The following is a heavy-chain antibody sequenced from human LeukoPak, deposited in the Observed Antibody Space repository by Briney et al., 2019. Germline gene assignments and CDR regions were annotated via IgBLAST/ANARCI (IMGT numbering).Heavy chain of an antibody. CDR2: INPSGDVR. J-gene: IGHJ5*02. CDR3: ARDYSGEWGQLTGWWFDP. V-gene: IGHV1-46*01. D-gene: IGHD3-16*01. CDR1: GYTFTGYY. Sequence: GASVKVSCKASGYTFTGYYMHWVRQAPGQGLEWMAIINPSGDVRSYAQKFQGRVTVTRDMSTRTVYMELSDLRPEDTAVYYCARDYSGEWGQLTGWWFDPWGQGTLVIVSS.